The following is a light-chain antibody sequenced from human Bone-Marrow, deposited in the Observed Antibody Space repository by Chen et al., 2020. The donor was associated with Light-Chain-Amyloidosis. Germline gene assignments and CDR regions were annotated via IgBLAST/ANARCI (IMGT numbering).Light chain of an antibody. CDR1: QTISSNY. V-gene: IGKV3-20*01. CDR3: QQYGTSPLT. J-gene: IGKJ4*01. Sequence: EIVLTQSPGTLSLSPGKGANLSCRASQTISSNYFTCYQQKFGKAPRLLIYGSSSRATGIPDRLTGSGSGTGFTLTINRLGTENFAMYYCQQYGTSPLTFGGGTKVEIK. CDR2: GSS.